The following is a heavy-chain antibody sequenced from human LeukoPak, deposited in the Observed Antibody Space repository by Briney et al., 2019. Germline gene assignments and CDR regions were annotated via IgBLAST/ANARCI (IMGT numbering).Heavy chain of an antibody. CDR1: GGSISSYY. V-gene: IGHV4-4*07. CDR2: IYISGSGST. Sequence: PSETLSLTCTVSGGSISSYYWSWIRQPAGKGLEWIGRIYISGSGSTNYNPSLKSRVTMSVDTSRNQFSLKLNSVTAADTAVYYCAKSNGYGLVDIWGQGTMVTVSS. J-gene: IGHJ3*02. CDR3: AKSNGYGLVDI. D-gene: IGHD3-10*01.